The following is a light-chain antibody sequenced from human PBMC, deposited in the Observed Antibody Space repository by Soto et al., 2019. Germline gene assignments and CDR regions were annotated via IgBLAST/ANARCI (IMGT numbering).Light chain of an antibody. V-gene: IGKV3-20*01. J-gene: IGKJ3*01. Sequence: DIVLTQSPGTLSLSPGDRATLSCRTSRFVSNYYVAWYQQRPGQAPRLLIYAASSRATDIPDRFSGSGSGTDFTLTISRLEPEDFAVYYCQHYPDSPPVFTFGPGTKVEI. CDR3: QHYPDSPPVFT. CDR1: RFVSNYY. CDR2: AAS.